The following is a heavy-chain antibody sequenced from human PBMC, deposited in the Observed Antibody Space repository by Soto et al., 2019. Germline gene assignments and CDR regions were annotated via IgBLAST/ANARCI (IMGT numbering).Heavy chain of an antibody. J-gene: IGHJ4*02. CDR3: ARPGYCTGGSCYFFRC. CDR2: IWYDGVNK. CDR1: GFTFSGYG. V-gene: IGHV3-33*01. D-gene: IGHD2-15*01. Sequence: QVQLVESGGGVVQPGKSLRLSCAASGFTFSGYGMHWVRQAPGKGLEWVAVIWYDGVNKYYVDSVKGRFTISRDNSKNAVYLQMNSLRAEDTAVYYCARPGYCTGGSCYFFRCWGQGTLVTVSS.